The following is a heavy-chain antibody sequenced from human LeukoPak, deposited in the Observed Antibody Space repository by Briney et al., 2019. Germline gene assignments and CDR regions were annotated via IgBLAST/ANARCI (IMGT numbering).Heavy chain of an antibody. D-gene: IGHD2-8*01. J-gene: IGHJ6*02. CDR3: ARSGVAYGMPV. Sequence: GGSLRLSCAASGFTSSLYSMHWVRQAPGKGLVWVARINTDGSIRTFADSVKARFTSSRDNAKNTLYLQMNSRRHDDTAVYYCARSGVAYGMPVWGQGTTVRVPS. V-gene: IGHV3-74*01. CDR2: INTDGSIR. CDR1: GFTSSLYS.